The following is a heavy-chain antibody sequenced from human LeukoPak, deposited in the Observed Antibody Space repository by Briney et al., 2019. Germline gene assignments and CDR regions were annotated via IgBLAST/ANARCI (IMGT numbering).Heavy chain of an antibody. D-gene: IGHD3-22*01. V-gene: IGHV3-11*06. J-gene: IGHJ4*02. CDR1: GFIFSDYY. Sequence: GGSLRLSCAASGFIFSDYYMTWIRQAPGKGPAWISYISSSSYTDYADSVKGRFTISRDNAKNSLYLQMDSLRAEDTAVYYCARDGRGYYDSSGYPDYWGQGTLVTVSS. CDR3: ARDGRGYYDSSGYPDY. CDR2: ISSSSYT.